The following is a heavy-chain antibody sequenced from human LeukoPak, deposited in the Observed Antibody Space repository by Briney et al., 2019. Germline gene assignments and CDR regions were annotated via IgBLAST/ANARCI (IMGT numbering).Heavy chain of an antibody. CDR1: GGSISSSSYY. CDR2: IYYSGST. Sequence: SETLSLTCTVSGGSISSSSYYWGWIRQPPGKGLEWIGSIYYSGSTYYNPSLKSRVTISVDTSKNQFSLKLSSVTAADTAVYYCARAVIPYYFDYWGQGTLVTVSS. CDR3: ARAVIPYYFDY. D-gene: IGHD4-11*01. J-gene: IGHJ4*02. V-gene: IGHV4-39*07.